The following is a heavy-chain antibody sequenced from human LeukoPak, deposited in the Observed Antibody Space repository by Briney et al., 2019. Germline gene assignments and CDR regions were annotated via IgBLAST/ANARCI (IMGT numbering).Heavy chain of an antibody. CDR2: IHSDGKT. CDR1: GFTFSSYW. Sequence: PGGSLRLSCAASGFTFSSYWMSWVRQAPGKGLEWVSVIHSDGKTYYADSVKGRFIISRDNSNNMVFLQMDSLRAEDTAFYYCTRDKRFLHWYFDLWGRGTLVTVSS. V-gene: IGHV3-66*01. D-gene: IGHD5-24*01. CDR3: TRDKRFLHWYFDL. J-gene: IGHJ2*01.